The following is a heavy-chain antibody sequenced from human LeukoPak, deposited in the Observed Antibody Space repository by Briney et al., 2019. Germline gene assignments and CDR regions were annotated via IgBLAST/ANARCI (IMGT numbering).Heavy chain of an antibody. Sequence: GGSLXLXXXAXXFXFSSYGMHWVRQAPGKGLEWVAFIRYDGSNKYYADSVKGRFTISRDNSKNTLYLQMNSLRAEDTAVYYCAKDYSHLWIGELSHWGQGTLVTVSS. J-gene: IGHJ4*02. V-gene: IGHV3-30*02. D-gene: IGHD3-10*01. CDR3: AKDYSHLWIGELSH. CDR2: IRYDGSNK. CDR1: XFXFSSYG.